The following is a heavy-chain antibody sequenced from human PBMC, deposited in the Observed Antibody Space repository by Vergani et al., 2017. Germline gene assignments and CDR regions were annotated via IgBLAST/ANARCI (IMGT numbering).Heavy chain of an antibody. CDR2: INTDTGNP. CDR1: GYTFTNHA. V-gene: IGHV7-4-1*02. J-gene: IGHJ6*02. D-gene: IGHD1-26*01. Sequence: QVQLVQSGAEVKKPGSSVKVSCKASGYTFTNHAMNWVRQAPGQGLEWMGWINTDTGNPTYAQSFTGRFVFSLDTSVSTAYLQISGLKADDTAVYYCARAVWRGWDYYGLDVWGQGTTVTRSS. CDR3: ARAVWRGWDYYGLDV.